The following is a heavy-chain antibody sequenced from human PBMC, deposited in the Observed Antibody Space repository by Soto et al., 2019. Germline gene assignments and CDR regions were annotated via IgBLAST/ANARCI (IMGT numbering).Heavy chain of an antibody. D-gene: IGHD3-10*01. CDR2: ISGSGDST. Sequence: EVRLLESGGGLVQPGGSLRLSCAASGFTFSVYVMSWVRQAPGKGLEWVSGISGSGDSTHYADSVKGRFTVSRDNSKSMLYLQTNSLRDEDTAIYYCAKALYGGFTYWGQGTLVTVAS. V-gene: IGHV3-23*01. CDR1: GFTFSVYV. CDR3: AKALYGGFTY. J-gene: IGHJ4*02.